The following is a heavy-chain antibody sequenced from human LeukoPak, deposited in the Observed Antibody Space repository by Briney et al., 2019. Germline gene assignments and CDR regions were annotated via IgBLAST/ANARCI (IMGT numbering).Heavy chain of an antibody. V-gene: IGHV3-30*03. Sequence: GGSLRLSCAASGFTFSSYGMHRVRQAPGKGLEWVAVISYDGSNKYYTDSVKGRFTISRDNSKNTLYLQMNSLRAEDTAVYYCARDLLTYYWGQGTLVTVSS. CDR2: ISYDGSNK. D-gene: IGHD2-15*01. CDR3: ARDLLTYY. CDR1: GFTFSSYG. J-gene: IGHJ4*02.